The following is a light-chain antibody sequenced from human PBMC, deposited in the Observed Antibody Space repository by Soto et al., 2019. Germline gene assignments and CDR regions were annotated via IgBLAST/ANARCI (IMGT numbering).Light chain of an antibody. Sequence: EIVLTQSPGTLSLSPGERATLSCRASQSVSSRFLAWYQQKPGQAPRLLMYGASSRATGIPDRFSGTGSGTDFTLTISSLQAGDEAVYHCQQYYNTPYTFGQGTKLEIK. J-gene: IGKJ2*01. CDR1: QSVSSRF. CDR3: QQYYNTPYT. V-gene: IGKV3-20*01. CDR2: GAS.